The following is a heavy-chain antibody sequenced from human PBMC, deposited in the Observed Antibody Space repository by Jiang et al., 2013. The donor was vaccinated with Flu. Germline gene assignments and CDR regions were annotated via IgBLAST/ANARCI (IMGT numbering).Heavy chain of an antibody. V-gene: IGHV3-30-3*01. CDR2: ISYDGSNK. D-gene: IGHD6-6*01. CDR1: GFTFSSYA. Sequence: AASGFTFSSYAMHWVRQAPGKGLEWVAVISYDGSNKYYADSVKGRFTISRDNSKNTLYLQMNSLRAEDTAVYYCARSWSGYSSSSGYYYYYGMDVWGQGTTVTVSS. CDR3: ARSWSGYSSSSGYYYYYGMDV. J-gene: IGHJ6*02.